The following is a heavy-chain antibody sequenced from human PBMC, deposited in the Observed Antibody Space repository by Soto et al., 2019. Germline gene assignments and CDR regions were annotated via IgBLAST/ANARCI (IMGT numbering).Heavy chain of an antibody. V-gene: IGHV4-34*01. CDR3: ASSVDIVATPLPHYFDY. D-gene: IGHD5-12*01. Sequence: SETLSLTCSFSGDSVTSHYLTWIRQSPEKGLEWIGDINHSGSTNYNPSLKSRVTISVDTSKNQFSLKLSSVTAADTAVYYCASSVDIVATPLPHYFDYWGQGTLVTVSS. CDR2: INHSGST. J-gene: IGHJ4*02. CDR1: GDSVTSHY.